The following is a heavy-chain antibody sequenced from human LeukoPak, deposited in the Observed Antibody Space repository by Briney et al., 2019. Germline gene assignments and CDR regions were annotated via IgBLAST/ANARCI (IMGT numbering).Heavy chain of an antibody. CDR1: GYTFNGYC. V-gene: IGHV1-2*02. J-gene: IGHJ4*02. D-gene: IGHD6-19*01. CDR2: INPNSGGT. Sequence: ASVKASCKASGYTFNGYCIHWVRQAPGQGLEWMGWINPNSGGTNYAQKFQGRVTMTRDTSISTAYMELSRLRSDDTAVFYCATSSGWKSNIDYWGQGTLVTVSS. CDR3: ATSSGWKSNIDY.